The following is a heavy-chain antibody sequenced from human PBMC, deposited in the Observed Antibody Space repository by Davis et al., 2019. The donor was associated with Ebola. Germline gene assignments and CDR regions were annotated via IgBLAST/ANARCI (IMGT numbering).Heavy chain of an antibody. J-gene: IGHJ6*02. CDR1: GYSFTSYW. CDR3: AGAEYYYYGMDV. CDR2: IDPSDSYT. V-gene: IGHV5-10-1*01. Sequence: GESLKISCQGSGYSFTSYWISWVRQMPGKGLEWMGRIDPSDSYTNYSPSFQGHVTISADKSISTAYLQWSSLKASDTAMYYCAGAEYYYYGMDVWGQGTTVTVSS.